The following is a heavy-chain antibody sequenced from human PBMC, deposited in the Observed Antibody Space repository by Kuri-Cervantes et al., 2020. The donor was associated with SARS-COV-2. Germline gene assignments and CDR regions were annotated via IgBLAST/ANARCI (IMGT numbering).Heavy chain of an antibody. CDR1: GGTFSSYT. J-gene: IGHJ4*02. CDR2: IIPILGIA. V-gene: IGHV1-69*02. Sequence: SVKVSCKASGGTFSSYTISWVRQAPGQGLEWMGRIIPILGIANYAQKFQGRVTITADKSTSTAYMELSSLRSEDTAVYYCARGIVLRYFDWLPRAFDYWGQGTLVTVSS. CDR3: ARGIVLRYFDWLPRAFDY. D-gene: IGHD3-9*01.